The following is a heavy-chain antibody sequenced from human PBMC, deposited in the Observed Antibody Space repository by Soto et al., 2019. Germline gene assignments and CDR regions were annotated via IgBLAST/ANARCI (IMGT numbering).Heavy chain of an antibody. CDR2: ISYDGSNK. D-gene: IGHD4-4*01. Sequence: PGGSLRLSCAASGFTFSSYAMHWVRQAPGKGLEWVAVISYDGSNKYYADSVKGRFTISRDNSKNTLYLQMNSLRAGDTAVYYCARGVDYSNYYFDYWGQGTLVTVSS. V-gene: IGHV3-30-3*01. J-gene: IGHJ4*02. CDR1: GFTFSSYA. CDR3: ARGVDYSNYYFDY.